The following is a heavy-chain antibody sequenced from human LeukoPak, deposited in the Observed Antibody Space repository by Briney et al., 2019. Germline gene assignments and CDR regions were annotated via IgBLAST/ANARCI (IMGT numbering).Heavy chain of an antibody. Sequence: ASVKVSCTASGYTFTGYYMHWVCQAPGPGLGWKGWSNPNSGCTNYAQKFQGRVTMTRDTYISTAYMALSRLRSDDTAVYYCARAYAAACFDYWGQGTLVTVSS. J-gene: IGHJ4*02. CDR1: GYTFTGYY. CDR3: ARAYAAACFDY. V-gene: IGHV1-2*02. CDR2: SNPNSGCT. D-gene: IGHD6-13*01.